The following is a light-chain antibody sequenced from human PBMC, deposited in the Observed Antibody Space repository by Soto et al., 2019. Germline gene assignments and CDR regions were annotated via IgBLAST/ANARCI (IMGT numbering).Light chain of an antibody. CDR1: SSNIGSKT. Sequence: QSVLTQPPSASGTPGQRVTISCSGSSSNIGSKTVNWYQQLPGTAPKLLIYSNNQRPSGVPDRFSVSKAGTSASLAISGLQSEDEADYYGAAWDDSLNGVVFGGGTKLTVL. J-gene: IGLJ2*01. V-gene: IGLV1-44*01. CDR2: SNN. CDR3: AAWDDSLNGVV.